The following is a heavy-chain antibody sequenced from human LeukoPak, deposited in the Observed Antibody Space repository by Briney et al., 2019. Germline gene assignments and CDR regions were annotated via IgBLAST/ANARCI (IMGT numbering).Heavy chain of an antibody. V-gene: IGHV1-2*06. CDR2: INPNSGGT. CDR1: GYTFTGYY. Sequence: ASVNVSCKASGYTFTGYYMHWVRQAPGQGLEWMGRINPNSGGTNYAQKFQGRVTMTRDTSISTAYMELSRLRSDDTAVYYCAREGDGYNARFDYWGQGTLVTVSS. D-gene: IGHD5-24*01. J-gene: IGHJ4*02. CDR3: AREGDGYNARFDY.